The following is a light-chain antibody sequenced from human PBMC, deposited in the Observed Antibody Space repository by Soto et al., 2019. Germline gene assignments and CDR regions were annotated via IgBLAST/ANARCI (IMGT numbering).Light chain of an antibody. CDR3: QQYNAYPHT. J-gene: IGKJ2*01. CDR1: QSIITI. V-gene: IGKV1-5*03. CDR2: QAS. Sequence: DIQMTQSPSTLSASVGDRVTITCRASQSIITILAWYQQKPGKAPKLLIYQASTLDTGVTSTFSGSGSGTECTLTISSLQPDDFATYHCQQYNAYPHTFGQGTKLEIK.